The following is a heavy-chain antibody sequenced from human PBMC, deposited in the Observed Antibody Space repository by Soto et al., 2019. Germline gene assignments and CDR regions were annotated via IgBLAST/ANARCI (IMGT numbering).Heavy chain of an antibody. J-gene: IGHJ6*02. V-gene: IGHV3-23*01. CDR1: GFTFSSYA. CDR2: ISGSGGST. CDR3: AKGSSSGQYANYYYGMDV. D-gene: IGHD3-10*01. Sequence: EVQLLESGGGLVQPGGSLSLSCAASGFTFSSYAMSWVRQAPGKGLEWVSAISGSGGSTYYAYSVKGRFTISRDNSKKKRNLQMNSLRAEDTAVYYCAKGSSSGQYANYYYGMDVWGQGTTVTVSS.